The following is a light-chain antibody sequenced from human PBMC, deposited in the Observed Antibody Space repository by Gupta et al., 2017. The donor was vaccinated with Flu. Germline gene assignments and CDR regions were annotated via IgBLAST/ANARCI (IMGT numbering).Light chain of an antibody. CDR3: QQYGDSPLT. CDR1: QSVASTY. J-gene: IGKJ4*01. CDR2: RAS. Sequence: ERATLSYRASQSVASTYLAWYQQKRGQAPRLLIHRASSRATDIPDRFSGSGSGTDFTLTISSLEPEDFAVYYCQQYGDSPLTFGGGTKVEIK. V-gene: IGKV3-20*01.